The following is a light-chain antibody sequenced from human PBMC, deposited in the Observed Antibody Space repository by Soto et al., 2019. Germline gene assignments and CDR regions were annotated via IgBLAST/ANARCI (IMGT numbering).Light chain of an antibody. CDR3: QQYYSTPRT. V-gene: IGKV4-1*01. CDR2: WAS. Sequence: DIVMTQSPDSLAVSLGERATIHCKSSPSVLYSPNNKNYLAWYQQKPGQPPKLLIYWASTRESGVPDRFSGSGSGTDFTLTISSLQAEDVAVYYCQQYYSTPRTFGQGTKVDIK. CDR1: PSVLYSPNNKNY. J-gene: IGKJ1*01.